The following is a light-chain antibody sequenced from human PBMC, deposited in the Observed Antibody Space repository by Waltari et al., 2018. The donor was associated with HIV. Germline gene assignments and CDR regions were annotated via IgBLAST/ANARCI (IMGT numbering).Light chain of an antibody. V-gene: IGLV7-43*01. CDR2: STA. CDR1: SGAVTSDFH. CDR3: LLYFGGAWV. J-gene: IGLJ3*02. Sequence: QTVVTQESSLTVSPGGTVPLTCASNSGAVTSDFHPNWIQQKPGQTPRALIYSTAYKHSWTPARFSGSLLGGKAALTLSTVQPEDEAAYYCLLYFGGAWVFGGGTKLTVL.